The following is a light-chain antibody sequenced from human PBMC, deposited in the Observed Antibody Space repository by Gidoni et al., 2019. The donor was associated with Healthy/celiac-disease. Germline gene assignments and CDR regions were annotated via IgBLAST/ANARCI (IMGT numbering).Light chain of an antibody. CDR1: QSVSSRY. J-gene: IGKJ3*01. Sequence: EIVLTQSPGTLSLSPGERATLSCRASQSVSSRYLGWYQQKPGQAPRLLIYGASSRATGIPDRFSGSGSGTDFTLTISRLEPEDFAVYYCQQYGSSIFTFXPXTKVDIK. CDR3: QQYGSSIFT. V-gene: IGKV3-20*01. CDR2: GAS.